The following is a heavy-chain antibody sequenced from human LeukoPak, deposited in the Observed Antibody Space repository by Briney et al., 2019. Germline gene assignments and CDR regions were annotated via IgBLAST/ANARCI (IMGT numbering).Heavy chain of an antibody. V-gene: IGHV3-48*02. CDR1: GFTFSSYS. CDR3: ARSGGASLFDY. J-gene: IGHJ4*02. D-gene: IGHD3-10*01. CDR2: ISSSSTI. Sequence: GGSLRLSCAASGFTFSSYSMNWVRQAPGKGLEWVSYISSSSTIYYADSVKGRFTISRDNAKNSLYLQMNSLRDEDTAVYYCARSGGASLFDYWGQGTLVTVSS.